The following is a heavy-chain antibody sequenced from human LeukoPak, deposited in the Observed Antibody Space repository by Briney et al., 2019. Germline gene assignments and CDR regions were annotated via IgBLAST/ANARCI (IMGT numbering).Heavy chain of an antibody. CDR1: GFTFSSYA. D-gene: IGHD3-3*01. CDR2: ISGSGGST. V-gene: IGHV3-23*01. J-gene: IGHJ4*02. CDR3: AKDFWSGYYNSLLSFDY. Sequence: QPGGSLRLSCAASGFTFSSYAMSWVRQAPGKGLEWVSAISGSGGSTHYADSVKGRFTISRDKSKNTLYLQMNSLRAEDTAVYYCAKDFWSGYYNSLLSFDYWGQGTLVTVSS.